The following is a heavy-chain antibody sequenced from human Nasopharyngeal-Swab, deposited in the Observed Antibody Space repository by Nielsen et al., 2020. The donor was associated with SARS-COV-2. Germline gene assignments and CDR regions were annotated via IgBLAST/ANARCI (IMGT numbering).Heavy chain of an antibody. CDR1: GFTFSSYS. CDR2: ISSSSSYI. D-gene: IGHD3-10*01. Sequence: GESLKISCAASGFTFSSYSMNWVRQAPGKGLEWVSSISSSSSYIYYADSVKGRFTISRDNAKNSLYLQMNSLRAEDTAVYYCARDREFGELWGYWGQGTLVTASS. V-gene: IGHV3-21*01. CDR3: ARDREFGELWGY. J-gene: IGHJ4*02.